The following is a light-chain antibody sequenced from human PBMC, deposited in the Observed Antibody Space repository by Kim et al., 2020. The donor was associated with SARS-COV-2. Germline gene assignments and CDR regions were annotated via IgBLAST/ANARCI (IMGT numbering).Light chain of an antibody. CDR3: AAWDDSLSGPV. CDR1: TSNIGINY. V-gene: IGLV1-47*02. CDR2: NND. J-gene: IGLJ3*02. Sequence: QPVLTQPPSASGTPGQRVTISCSGSTSNIGINYVYWYQQLPGTAPKLLIYNNDQRPSGVTDRFSGSKSGTSASLAIGGLRSEDEADYYCAAWDDSLSGPVFGGGTQLTVL.